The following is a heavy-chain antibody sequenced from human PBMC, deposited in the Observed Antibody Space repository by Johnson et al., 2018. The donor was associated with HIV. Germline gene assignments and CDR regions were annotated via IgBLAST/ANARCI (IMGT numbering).Heavy chain of an antibody. Sequence: QPGTSLRLSCAASGFTFSSYWMSWVRQAPGKGLEWVANIKQDGSEKYYVDSVKGRFTISRDNAKNSLYLQMNSLRAEDTAVYYCARSRGYGDYLGNAFDIWGQGTMVTVSS. CDR1: GFTFSSYW. V-gene: IGHV3-7*05. CDR2: IKQDGSEK. J-gene: IGHJ3*02. CDR3: ARSRGYGDYLGNAFDI. D-gene: IGHD4-17*01.